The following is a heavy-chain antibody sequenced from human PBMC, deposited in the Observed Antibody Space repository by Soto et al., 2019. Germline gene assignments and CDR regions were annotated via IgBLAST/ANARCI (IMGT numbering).Heavy chain of an antibody. CDR3: ASSLRLRAVAGTPRDYYGMDV. J-gene: IGHJ6*02. CDR1: GDSVSSNSAA. V-gene: IGHV6-1*01. Sequence: SQTLPLTCAISGDSVSSNSAAWNWIRQSPSRGLEWLGRTYYRSKWYNDYAVSVKSRITINPDTSKNQFSLQLNSVTPEDTAVYYCASSLRLRAVAGTPRDYYGMDVWGQGTTVTVSS. D-gene: IGHD6-19*01. CDR2: TYYRSKWYN.